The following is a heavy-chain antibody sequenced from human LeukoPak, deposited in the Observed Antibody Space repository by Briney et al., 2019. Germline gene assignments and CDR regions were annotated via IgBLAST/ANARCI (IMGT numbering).Heavy chain of an antibody. CDR1: GYSISSGYY. D-gene: IGHD3-10*01. CDR3: AVGGSYYFDY. J-gene: IGHJ4*02. Sequence: PSETLSLTCTGSGYSISSGYYWGWIRQPPGKGLEWIGSIYHSGSTYYNPSLKSRVTISVDTSKNQFALKLSSVTAADTAVYYCAVGGSYYFDYWGQGTLVTVSS. CDR2: IYHSGST. V-gene: IGHV4-38-2*02.